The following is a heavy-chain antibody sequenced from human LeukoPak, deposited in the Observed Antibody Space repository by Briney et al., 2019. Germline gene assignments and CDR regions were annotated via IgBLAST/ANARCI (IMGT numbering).Heavy chain of an antibody. J-gene: IGHJ4*02. CDR2: IKQDGSEK. CDR1: GFTFSIYW. CDR3: ARDGRGGYFDN. Sequence: GGSLRLSCGVSGFTFSIYWMSWVRQAPGKGLEWVANIKQDGSEKYYVDSVKGRFTISRDNAENSLYLQMNSLRAEDTAVYYCARDGRGGYFDNWGRGTLVTVSS. D-gene: IGHD2-15*01. V-gene: IGHV3-7*01.